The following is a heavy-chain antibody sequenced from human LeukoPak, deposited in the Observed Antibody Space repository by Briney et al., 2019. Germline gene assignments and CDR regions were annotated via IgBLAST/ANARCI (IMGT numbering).Heavy chain of an antibody. V-gene: IGHV3-23*01. D-gene: IGHD2-15*01. Sequence: GGSLRLSCAASGFTFSSYAMSWVRQAPGKGLEWVSAISGSGGSTYYADSVKGRFTISRDNSKNTLYLQMNSPRAEDTAVYYCAKDRRCSGGSCYIYDYWGQGTLVTVSS. J-gene: IGHJ4*02. CDR2: ISGSGGST. CDR1: GFTFSSYA. CDR3: AKDRRCSGGSCYIYDY.